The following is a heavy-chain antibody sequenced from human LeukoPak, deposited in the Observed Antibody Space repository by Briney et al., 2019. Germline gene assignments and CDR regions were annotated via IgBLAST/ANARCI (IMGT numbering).Heavy chain of an antibody. CDR3: ARDLTGDIVGAYDY. Sequence: SHTLSLTCAISGDSVSSKSASCNWIRQSPSRGLEWLGRTYYRSKWYFEYAVSVKSRISINPDTSQNQFSLQLSSLTIEDTAVYYCARDLTGDIVGAYDYWGQGTLVTVSS. CDR2: TYYRSKWYF. V-gene: IGHV6-1*01. D-gene: IGHD1-26*01. CDR1: GDSVSSKSAS. J-gene: IGHJ4*02.